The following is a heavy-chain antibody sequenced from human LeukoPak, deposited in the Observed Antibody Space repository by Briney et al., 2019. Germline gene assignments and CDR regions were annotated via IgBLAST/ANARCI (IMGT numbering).Heavy chain of an antibody. CDR1: GFTFSSYS. D-gene: IGHD3-3*01. V-gene: IGHV3-48*04. CDR3: ARAKEGITIFGVENYMDV. J-gene: IGHJ6*03. Sequence: GGSLRLSCTASGFTFSSYSMNWVRQAPGKGLEWLSYISSSSTSIYSAGSVKGRFTISRDNAKSSLYLQINSLRAEDTAVYYCARAKEGITIFGVENYMDVWGKGTTVTVSS. CDR2: ISSSSTSI.